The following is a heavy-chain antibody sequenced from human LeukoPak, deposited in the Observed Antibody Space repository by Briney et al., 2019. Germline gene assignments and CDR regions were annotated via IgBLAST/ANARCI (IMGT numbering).Heavy chain of an antibody. CDR3: ARGYSPSFRTTGNDF. D-gene: IGHD1-1*01. CDR2: MNPNSGNT. V-gene: IGHV1-8*01. CDR1: GYTFTSHD. J-gene: IGHJ4*02. Sequence: EASVKVSCKASGYTFTSHDINWVRQATGQGLEWMGWMNPNSGNTGYVQKFQDRVTMTRDTSINTAYMELHSLRSEDTAVYFCARGYSPSFRTTGNDFWGQGTLVTVSS.